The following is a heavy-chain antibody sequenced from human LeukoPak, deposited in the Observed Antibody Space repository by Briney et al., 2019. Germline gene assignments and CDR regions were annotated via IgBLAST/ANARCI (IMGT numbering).Heavy chain of an antibody. CDR1: GFTFTSNG. CDR2: ISGSGGST. D-gene: IGHD6-19*01. CDR3: AQGYSSGWFPY. V-gene: IGHV3-23*01. Sequence: GGSLRLSCAASGFTFTSNGMSWVRQAPGKGLGWVSGISGSGGSTYYADSVKGRFTISRDNSKITLYLQMNSLRTEDTAVYYCAQGYSSGWFPYWGQGSLVSVSS. J-gene: IGHJ4*02.